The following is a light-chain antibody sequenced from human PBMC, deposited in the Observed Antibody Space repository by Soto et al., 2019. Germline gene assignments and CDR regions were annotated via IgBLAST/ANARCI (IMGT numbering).Light chain of an antibody. V-gene: IGKV3-20*01. Sequence: EIVLTQSPGTLPVSPGERATLSCRASQSIRSTYLAWYQQKPGQAPRLLIFGGSNRATGIADRFSGSGSGSDFTLTISRLEPEDFAVYFCQCQQYGVSPVYAFGQGTRLEIK. CDR1: QSIRSTY. J-gene: IGKJ2*01. CDR3: QQYGVSPVYA. CDR2: GGS.